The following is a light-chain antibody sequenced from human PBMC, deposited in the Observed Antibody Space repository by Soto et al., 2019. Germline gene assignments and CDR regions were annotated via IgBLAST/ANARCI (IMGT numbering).Light chain of an antibody. V-gene: IGKV2-28*01. CDR2: LGS. CDR1: QSLLHSNGYNY. J-gene: IGKJ1*01. Sequence: DIVMTQSPLSLPVTPGEPASISCRSSQSLLHSNGYNYLDWYLQKPGQSPQLLIYLGSNRASGVPDRFSGSRSGTDFTMKISRVEAEDVGVYYCMQALQTTWTFGQGTKVEIK. CDR3: MQALQTTWT.